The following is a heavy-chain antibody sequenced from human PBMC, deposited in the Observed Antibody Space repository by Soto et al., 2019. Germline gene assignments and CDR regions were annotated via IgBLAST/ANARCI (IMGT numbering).Heavy chain of an antibody. CDR3: PTHDRHFD. Sequence: SETLSLTCTVSAGSISRFDYCWAWIRQSPEKGLGWIGTSYYSGTIYYNPSLKSRLTISEDTSKNQLSLNLNSLTAPDTAVSYSPTHDRHFD. CDR2: SYYSGTI. J-gene: IGHJ4*01. V-gene: IGHV4-39*01. CDR1: AGSISRFDYC.